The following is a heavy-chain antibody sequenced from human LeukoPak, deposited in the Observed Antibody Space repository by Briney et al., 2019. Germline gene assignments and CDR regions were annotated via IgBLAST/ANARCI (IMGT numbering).Heavy chain of an antibody. Sequence: SETLSLTCTVSGGSISSGGYYWSWIRQHPGKGLEWIGYIYYSGSTYYNPSLRSRVTISVDTSKNQFSLKLSSVTAADTAVYYCARATTEAYYGSSAYVFDYWGQGTLVTVSS. D-gene: IGHD3-22*01. V-gene: IGHV4-31*03. CDR2: IYYSGST. CDR3: ARATTEAYYGSSAYVFDY. CDR1: GGSISSGGYY. J-gene: IGHJ4*02.